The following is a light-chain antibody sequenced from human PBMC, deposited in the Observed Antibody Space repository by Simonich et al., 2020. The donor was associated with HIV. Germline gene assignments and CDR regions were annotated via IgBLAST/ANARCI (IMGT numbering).Light chain of an antibody. J-gene: IGLJ3*02. CDR1: SSDVGGYNY. CDR2: DVI. Sequence: QSALTQPRSVSGSPGQSVTISCTGTSSDVGGYNYVSWYQQHPGTAPKLMIFDVIKRPSGVPDRFSGSKSGNTASLTISGLQAEDESDYYCCSYAGSYIWVFGGGTKLTVL. V-gene: IGLV2-11*01. CDR3: CSYAGSYIWV.